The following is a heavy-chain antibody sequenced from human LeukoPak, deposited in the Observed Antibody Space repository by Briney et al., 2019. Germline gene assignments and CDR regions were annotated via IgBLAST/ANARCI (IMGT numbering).Heavy chain of an antibody. J-gene: IGHJ6*02. CDR3: ARVGPGYYDSSGYYSDYYYGMDV. Sequence: SVKVSCKASGGTFSSYAISWVRQAPGQGLEWMGGIIPIFGTANYAQKFRGRVTITADESTSTAYMELSSLRSEDTAVYYCARVGPGYYDSSGYYSDYYYGMDVWGQGTTVTVSS. D-gene: IGHD3-22*01. CDR2: IIPIFGTA. V-gene: IGHV1-69*13. CDR1: GGTFSSYA.